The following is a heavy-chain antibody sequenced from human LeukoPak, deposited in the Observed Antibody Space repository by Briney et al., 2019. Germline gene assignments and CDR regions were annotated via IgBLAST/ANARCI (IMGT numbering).Heavy chain of an antibody. V-gene: IGHV4-39*07. CDR1: GGSISSGSYY. CDR2: IYYSGST. J-gene: IGHJ6*03. D-gene: IGHD2-21*01. Sequence: SETLSLTCTVSGGSISSGSYYWGWIRQPPGKGLAWMGSIYYSGSTYYNPSLKSRVTVSVDTSKNQFSLKLNSVTAADTAVYYCARVRPPHSPYYYYMDVWGKGTTVTVSS. CDR3: ARVRPPHSPYYYYMDV.